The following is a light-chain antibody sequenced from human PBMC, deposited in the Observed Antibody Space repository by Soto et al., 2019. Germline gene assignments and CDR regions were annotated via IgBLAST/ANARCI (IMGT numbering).Light chain of an antibody. V-gene: IGKV1-39*01. CDR1: QGINTY. J-gene: IGKJ1*01. Sequence: DIQMTQPPSSLSASVGDRVTITCRASQGINTYLNWYHQKPWKPTHLLLYAASSFQRGVPSRFSGSGSGTDFTLTISSLQPEDFATYYCQQSYSLRTFGQGTKVEIK. CDR2: AAS. CDR3: QQSYSLRT.